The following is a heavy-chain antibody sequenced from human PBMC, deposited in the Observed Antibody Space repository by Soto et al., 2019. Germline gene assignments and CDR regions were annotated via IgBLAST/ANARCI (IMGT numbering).Heavy chain of an antibody. CDR1: GFTFSDHY. Sequence: PGGSPRLSCAASGFTFSDHYMSWIRQAPGKGLEWIGYSSNSGSFTRYADSVKGRFSISRDNAKNSLYLQINSLRGDDTAIYYCVRSGDNYNLLDYWGQGTPVTVPQ. D-gene: IGHD1-1*01. J-gene: IGHJ4*02. CDR2: SSNSGSFT. CDR3: VRSGDNYNLLDY. V-gene: IGHV3-11*06.